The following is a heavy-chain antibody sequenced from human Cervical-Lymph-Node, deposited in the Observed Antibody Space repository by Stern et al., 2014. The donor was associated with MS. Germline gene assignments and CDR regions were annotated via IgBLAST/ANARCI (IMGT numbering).Heavy chain of an antibody. CDR2: IVPIFGTA. J-gene: IGHJ6*02. D-gene: IGHD1-1*01. Sequence: VQLVQSGAEVKKPGSSVKVSCKTSGATFSSYAISWVRQGPGQGLEWMGGIVPIFGTANYAEKCQGRVTITADVSTNTAYMELSRLGSDDTAVYYCARDSTTGMDVWGQGTTVTVSS. V-gene: IGHV1-69*01. CDR3: ARDSTTGMDV. CDR1: GATFSSYA.